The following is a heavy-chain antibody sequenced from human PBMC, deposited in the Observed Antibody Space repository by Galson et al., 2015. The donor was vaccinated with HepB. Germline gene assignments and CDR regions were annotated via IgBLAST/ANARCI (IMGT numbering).Heavy chain of an antibody. V-gene: IGHV1-46*04. CDR1: GYTFTSYY. D-gene: IGHD6-13*01. CDR2: INPSGGST. Sequence: SVKVSCKASGYTFTSYYMHWVRQAPGQGLEWMGIINPSGGSTSYAQKLQGRVTMTRDTSTSTVYMELSSLRSEDTAVYYCAMLAAAGHFDYWGQGTLVTVSS. J-gene: IGHJ4*02. CDR3: AMLAAAGHFDY.